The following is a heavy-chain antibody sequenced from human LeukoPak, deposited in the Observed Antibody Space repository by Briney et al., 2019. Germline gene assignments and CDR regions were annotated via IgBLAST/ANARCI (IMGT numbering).Heavy chain of an antibody. D-gene: IGHD6-13*01. CDR3: ARVHSSSWNSLDY. CDR2: INPNSGGT. CDR1: GYTFTGYY. V-gene: IGHV1-2*02. Sequence: ASVKVSCKASGYTFTGYYMHWVRQAPGQGLEWMGWINPNSGGTNYAQKFQGRVTMTRDTSISTAYMELSRLRSDDTAVYYCARVHSSSWNSLDYWGQGTLVTVSS. J-gene: IGHJ4*02.